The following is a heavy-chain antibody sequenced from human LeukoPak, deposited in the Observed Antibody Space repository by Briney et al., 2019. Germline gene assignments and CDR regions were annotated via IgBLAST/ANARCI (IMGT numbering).Heavy chain of an antibody. CDR2: IGYDGRNK. CDR3: AKTRPRIVVSGSVDN. V-gene: IGHV3-30*02. CDR1: GFMFSDYG. Sequence: GGSLRLSCETSGFMFSDYGMHWVRHSPAKWLEWVSSIGYDGRNKYYTDSVKGRFTISRDNSKNSFYLQMNSLTTEDTAVYFCAKTRPRIVVSGSVDNWGQGTLVTVSS. J-gene: IGHJ4*02. D-gene: IGHD2-15*01.